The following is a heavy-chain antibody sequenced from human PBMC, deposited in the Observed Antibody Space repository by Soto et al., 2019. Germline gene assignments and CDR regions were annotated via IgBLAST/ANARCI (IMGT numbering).Heavy chain of an antibody. CDR3: ATYPWGSSIDY. J-gene: IGHJ4*02. V-gene: IGHV3-48*03. Sequence: GSLRLSCAASGFTFSNYEMIWVRQAPGKGLEWVSYISSSGITIYYADSLKGRFTISRDNAKNSLYLRMNSLRAEDTAVYYCATYPWGSSIDYWGQGTLVTVSS. CDR2: ISSSGITI. CDR1: GFTFSNYE. D-gene: IGHD3-16*01.